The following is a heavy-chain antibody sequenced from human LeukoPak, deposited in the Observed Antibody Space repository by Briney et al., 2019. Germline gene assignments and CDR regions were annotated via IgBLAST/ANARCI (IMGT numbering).Heavy chain of an antibody. D-gene: IGHD6-19*01. Sequence: GRSLRLSCAASGFTFSSYGMHWVRQAPGKGLEWVAVISYDGSNKYYADSVKGRFTISRDNSKNTLYLQMNSLRAEDTAVYYCAKGSQIAVAARAAYYYGMDVWGQGTTVTVSS. J-gene: IGHJ6*02. CDR3: AKGSQIAVAARAAYYYGMDV. V-gene: IGHV3-30*18. CDR2: ISYDGSNK. CDR1: GFTFSSYG.